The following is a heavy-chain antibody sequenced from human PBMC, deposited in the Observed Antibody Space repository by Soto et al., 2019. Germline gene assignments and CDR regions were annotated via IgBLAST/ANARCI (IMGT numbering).Heavy chain of an antibody. V-gene: IGHV3-30-3*01. CDR1: GFTFSSYA. CDR3: ARDPLAASPGLFDY. D-gene: IGHD6-19*01. J-gene: IGHJ4*02. Sequence: GGSLRLSCAASGFTFSSYAMHWVSQAPGKGLEWVAVISYDGSNKYYADSVKGRFTISRDNSKNTLYLQMNSLRAEDTAVYYCARDPLAASPGLFDYWGQGTLVTVSS. CDR2: ISYDGSNK.